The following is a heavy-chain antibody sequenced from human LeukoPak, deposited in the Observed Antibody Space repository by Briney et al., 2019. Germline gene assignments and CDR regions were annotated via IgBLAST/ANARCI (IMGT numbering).Heavy chain of an antibody. CDR3: ARGLSRYNWNYDN. J-gene: IGHJ4*02. CDR1: GLTFSTYG. V-gene: IGHV3-23*01. Sequence: GGSLRLSCAASGLTFSTYGMSWVRQAPGKGLEWVSASSGSDGSTYYADSVKGRFTISRDHSKNTLYLQLNSLRAEDTAVYYCARGLSRYNWNYDNWGQGTLVTVSS. CDR2: SSGSDGST. D-gene: IGHD1-7*01.